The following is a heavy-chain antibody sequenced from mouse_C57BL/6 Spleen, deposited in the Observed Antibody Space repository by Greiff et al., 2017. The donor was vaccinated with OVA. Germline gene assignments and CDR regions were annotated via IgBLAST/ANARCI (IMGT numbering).Heavy chain of an antibody. V-gene: IGHV1-81*01. CDR2: IYPRSGNT. D-gene: IGHD1-1*01. J-gene: IGHJ3*01. Sequence: QVQLQQSGAELARPGASVKLSCKASGYTFTSYGISWVKQRTGQGLEWIGEIYPRSGNTYYNEKLKGKATLTADKSSSTAYMELRSLTSEDSAVYFCARSDYYGSSFAYWGQGTLVTVSA. CDR3: ARSDYYGSSFAY. CDR1: GYTFTSYG.